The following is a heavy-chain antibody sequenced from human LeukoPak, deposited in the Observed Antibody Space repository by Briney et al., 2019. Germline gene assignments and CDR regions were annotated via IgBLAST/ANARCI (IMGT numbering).Heavy chain of an antibody. J-gene: IGHJ5*02. CDR2: IYYSGST. CDR3: ARGAYDFWKVLENWFDP. D-gene: IGHD3-3*01. CDR1: GGSISSSSYY. Sequence: SETLSLTCTVSGGSISSSSYYWGWIRQPPGKGLGWIGSIYYSGSTYYNPPLKSRVTLSIDTSKNQFSLKLGSVTAADTAVYYCARGAYDFWKVLENWFDPWGQGTLVTVSS. V-gene: IGHV4-39*01.